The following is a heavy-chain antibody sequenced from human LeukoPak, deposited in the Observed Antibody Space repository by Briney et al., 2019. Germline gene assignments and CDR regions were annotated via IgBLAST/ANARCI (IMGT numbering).Heavy chain of an antibody. Sequence: AGSLRLSCAASGFTFSSYAMSWVRQAPGKGLKPVSGISVGGGSTYYADSVKSRFTISRDNSKNMLYLQLNSLRAEDTAVYYCAKGDPPTYYDILTGQDYWGQGTLVTVSS. CDR2: ISVGGGST. CDR3: AKGDPPTYYDILTGQDY. D-gene: IGHD3-9*01. J-gene: IGHJ4*02. V-gene: IGHV3-23*01. CDR1: GFTFSSYA.